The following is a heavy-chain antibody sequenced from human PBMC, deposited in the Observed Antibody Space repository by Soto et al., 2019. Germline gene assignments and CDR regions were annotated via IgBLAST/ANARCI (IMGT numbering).Heavy chain of an antibody. V-gene: IGHV1-69*01. CDR3: ARDLTPRSGYTLDS. D-gene: IGHD3-3*01. J-gene: IGHJ4*02. Sequence: QVQLVQSGAEVKRHGSSVKVSCKVSGGSLSSYGISWVRQAPGQGLEWMGGVIPMFDRAKYAQKFQGRVTITADQSTSTAYLELSSLRSEDTAVYYCARDLTPRSGYTLDSWGQGTLVTVSS. CDR2: VIPMFDRA. CDR1: GGSLSSYG.